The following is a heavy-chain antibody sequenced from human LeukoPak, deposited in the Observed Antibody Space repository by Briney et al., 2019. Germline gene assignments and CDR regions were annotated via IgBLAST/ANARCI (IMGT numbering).Heavy chain of an antibody. CDR2: ISSSGSTI. CDR1: GFTFSSYE. J-gene: IGHJ4*02. CDR3: AREGSGWYYFDY. D-gene: IGHD6-19*01. Sequence: GGSLRLSCAASGFTFSSYEMNWVRQAPGKGLEWVSYISSSGSTIYYADSVKGRFTISRDNAKNSLYLQMNSLRAEDTAVYYCAREGSGWYYFDYWDQGTLVTVSS. V-gene: IGHV3-48*03.